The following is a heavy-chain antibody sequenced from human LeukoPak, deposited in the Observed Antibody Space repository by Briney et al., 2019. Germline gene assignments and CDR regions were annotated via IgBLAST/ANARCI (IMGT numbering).Heavy chain of an antibody. CDR3: AKDQYDYVWGSYRSIFDY. D-gene: IGHD3-16*02. CDR2: ISYDGSNK. J-gene: IGHJ4*02. CDR1: GFTFSSYG. Sequence: PGRSLRLSCAASGFTFSSYGMHWVRQAPGKGLEWVAVISYDGSNKYYADSVKGRFTISRDNSKNTLYLQMNSLRAEDTAVYYCAKDQYDYVWGSYRSIFDYWGQGTLVTVSS. V-gene: IGHV3-30*18.